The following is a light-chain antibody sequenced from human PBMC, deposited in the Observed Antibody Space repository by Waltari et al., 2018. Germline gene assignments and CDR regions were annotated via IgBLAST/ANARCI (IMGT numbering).Light chain of an antibody. V-gene: IGKV1-39*01. CDR1: QSISSS. J-gene: IGKJ1*01. Sequence: DIQMTQSPSSLSASVGDRVTITCRASQSISSSLNWYQQKPGKAPKLLIYAASSLQSGGPSRFSGSGSGTDFTLTISSLQPEDFATYYCQQSYSTPRTFGQGTKVEIK. CDR3: QQSYSTPRT. CDR2: AAS.